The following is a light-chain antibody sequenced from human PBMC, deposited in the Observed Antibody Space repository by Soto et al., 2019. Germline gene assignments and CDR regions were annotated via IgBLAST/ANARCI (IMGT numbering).Light chain of an antibody. CDR3: CSYAGSSTFYVV. J-gene: IGLJ2*01. V-gene: IGLV2-23*02. Sequence: QSALTQPASVSGSPGQSITISCTGTSSDVGSYNLVSWYQQHPGKAPKLMIYEVSKRPSGVSNRFSGSKSGNTASLTISGFQAEDEADYYCCSYAGSSTFYVVFGGGTKVTVL. CDR1: SSDVGSYNL. CDR2: EVS.